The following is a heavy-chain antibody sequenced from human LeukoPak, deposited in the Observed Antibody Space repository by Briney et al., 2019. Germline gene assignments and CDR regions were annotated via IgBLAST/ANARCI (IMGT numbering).Heavy chain of an antibody. J-gene: IGHJ6*03. D-gene: IGHD4-23*01. CDR3: ANGGPYYYYYYMDV. CDR1: GFTFSYYG. CDR2: IRYDGSNK. V-gene: IGHV3-30*02. Sequence: GGSLRLSCAASGFTFSYYGMHWVRQAPGEGLELVAFIRYDGSNKYYADSVKGRFTISRDNSKNTLYLQMNSLRAEDTAVYYCANGGPYYYYYYMDVWGKGTTVTVSS.